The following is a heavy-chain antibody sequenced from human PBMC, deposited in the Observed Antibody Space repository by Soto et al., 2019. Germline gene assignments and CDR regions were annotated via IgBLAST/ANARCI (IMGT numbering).Heavy chain of an antibody. CDR3: ARDRCTTAKCYTHHLDV. D-gene: IGHD2-8*01. V-gene: IGHV1-18*04. CDR2: ISTYSGHT. J-gene: IGHJ6*02. Sequence: QGQLVQSGGEVTKPGASVKVSCNSSGYTFTSYGISWVRQAPGQGLEWMGWISTYSGHTKAAQKVQGRVTLTTETYTGTAYMELTSLASDDTAVYYCARDRCTTAKCYTHHLDVWGQGTTVTVSS. CDR1: GYTFTSYG.